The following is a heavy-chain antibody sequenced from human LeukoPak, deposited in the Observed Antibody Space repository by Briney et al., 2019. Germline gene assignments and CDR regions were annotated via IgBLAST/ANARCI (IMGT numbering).Heavy chain of an antibody. CDR2: INHSGSI. D-gene: IGHD2-15*01. J-gene: IGHJ3*02. V-gene: IGHV4-34*01. CDR1: GGSFGGYY. CDR3: ARFPCSGDSCYSGIRAFDI. Sequence: SETLSLTCAIYGGSFGGYYWNWIRQSPGKGLEWIGEINHSGSINYNPSLKSRVTILVDTSKNQFSLKLSSMTAADTAVYYCARFPCSGDSCYSGIRAFDIWGQGTMVTVSS.